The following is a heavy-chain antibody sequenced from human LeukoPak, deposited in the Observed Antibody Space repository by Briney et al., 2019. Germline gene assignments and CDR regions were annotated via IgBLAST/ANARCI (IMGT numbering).Heavy chain of an antibody. J-gene: IGHJ4*02. CDR3: VRVGNYREFDY. CDR2: ISSNGDAT. Sequence: GGSLRLSCAASAFTFSNYALHWVRQAPGKGLEYVSAISSNGDATFYANSVKGRFTISRENSKNTLYLQMGSLRAEDMAVYYCVRVGNYREFDYWGQGTLVTVSS. CDR1: AFTFSNYA. D-gene: IGHD1-7*01. V-gene: IGHV3-64*01.